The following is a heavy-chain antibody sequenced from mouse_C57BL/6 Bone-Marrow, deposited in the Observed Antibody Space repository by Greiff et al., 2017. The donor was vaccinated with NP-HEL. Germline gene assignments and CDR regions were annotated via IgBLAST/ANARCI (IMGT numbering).Heavy chain of an antibody. V-gene: IGHV1-82*01. D-gene: IGHD1-1*01. Sequence: VQLQQSGPELVKPGASVKISCKASGYAFSSSWMNWVKQRPGKGLEWIGRIYTGDGDTNYNGKFKGKATLTVDKSSSTAYMQLSSLTSEDSAVYFRAIRRGIVATDYYAMDYWGQGTSVTVSS. CDR1: GYAFSSSW. CDR2: IYTGDGDT. J-gene: IGHJ4*01. CDR3: AIRRGIVATDYYAMDY.